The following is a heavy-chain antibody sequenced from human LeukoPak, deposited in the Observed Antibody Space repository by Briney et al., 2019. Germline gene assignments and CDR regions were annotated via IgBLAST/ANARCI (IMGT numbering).Heavy chain of an antibody. Sequence: SETLSLTCTVSGGSISSYYWSWIRQPAGKGLEWIGRIYTTGSTNYNPSLKSRVTMSVDTSKNQFSLKLSSVTAADTAVYYCARQLAAAGTAGFDYWGQGTLVTVSS. CDR3: ARQLAAAGTAGFDY. J-gene: IGHJ4*02. D-gene: IGHD6-13*01. CDR1: GGSISSYY. V-gene: IGHV4-4*07. CDR2: IYTTGST.